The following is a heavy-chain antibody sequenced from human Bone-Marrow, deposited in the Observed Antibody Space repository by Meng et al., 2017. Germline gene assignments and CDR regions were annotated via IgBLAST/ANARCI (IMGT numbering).Heavy chain of an antibody. CDR1: GYDFTAYF. Sequence: VQLVQSGAEVKRPGPSMPVACKASGYDFTAYFLHWVRLAPGQGLQWVGQIDPYSGDTVYAQKFRGRVTMTRDTSVNSAYLEVNRLPSDDTAVYYCVRDVRQPLDFWGQGTLVTVSS. J-gene: IGHJ4*02. CDR2: IDPYSGDT. V-gene: IGHV1-2*06. D-gene: IGHD5-18*01. CDR3: VRDVRQPLDF.